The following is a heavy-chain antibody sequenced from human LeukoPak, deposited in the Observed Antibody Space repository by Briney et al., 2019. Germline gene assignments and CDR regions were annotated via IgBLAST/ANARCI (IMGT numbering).Heavy chain of an antibody. J-gene: IGHJ4*02. D-gene: IGHD3-22*01. CDR1: GGSFSGYY. CDR3: ARVRNDSSGYYYRSSDY. V-gene: IGHV4-34*01. CDR2: INHSGGT. Sequence: SETLSLTCAVYGGSFSGYYWSWIRQPPGEGLEWSGEINHSGGTNYTPSLKSRVTISVDTSKNQFSLKLSSVTAADAAVYYCARVRNDSSGYYYRSSDYWGQGTLVTVSS.